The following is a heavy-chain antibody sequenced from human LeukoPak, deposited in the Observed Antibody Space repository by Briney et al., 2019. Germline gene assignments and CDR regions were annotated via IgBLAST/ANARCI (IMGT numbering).Heavy chain of an antibody. CDR3: ATGAGSGNNRPPDVFDI. V-gene: IGHV3-74*01. Sequence: GGSLRLSCEASGLTFSRYWMHWVRQPPGGGPVLVSRINPDGSTTKYADSVKGRFTISRDNAKNTLYLQMNSLGVEDTATYHCATGAGSGNNRPPDVFDIWGQGALVTVSS. D-gene: IGHD4-23*01. CDR2: INPDGSTT. J-gene: IGHJ3*02. CDR1: GLTFSRYW.